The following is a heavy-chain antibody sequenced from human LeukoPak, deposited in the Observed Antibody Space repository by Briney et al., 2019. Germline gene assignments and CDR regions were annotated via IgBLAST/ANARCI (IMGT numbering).Heavy chain of an antibody. CDR2: ISGSGGST. D-gene: IGHD1-26*01. V-gene: IGHV3-23*01. Sequence: GGSLRLSCAASGFTFSSYAMSWVRQAPGKGLEWVSAISGSGGSTYYADSVKGRFTISRDNSKNTLYLQMNSLRAEDTAVYYCAKGGGSYVVYNYFDYWGQGTLVTVPS. CDR3: AKGGGSYVVYNYFDY. CDR1: GFTFSSYA. J-gene: IGHJ4*02.